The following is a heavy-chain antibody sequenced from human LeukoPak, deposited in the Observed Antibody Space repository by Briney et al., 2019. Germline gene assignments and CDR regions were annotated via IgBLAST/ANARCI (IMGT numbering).Heavy chain of an antibody. J-gene: IGHJ2*01. V-gene: IGHV3-48*01. Sequence: GGSLRLSCAASGSTFSSYNINWVRQAPGKGLEWVSYISSGSGTIYYADSVKGRFTISRDNAKNSLFLQMNSLRAEDTAVYYCAALRGLQNWYFDLWGRCTLVTVSS. D-gene: IGHD4-17*01. CDR2: ISSGSGTI. CDR3: AALRGLQNWYFDL. CDR1: GSTFSSYN.